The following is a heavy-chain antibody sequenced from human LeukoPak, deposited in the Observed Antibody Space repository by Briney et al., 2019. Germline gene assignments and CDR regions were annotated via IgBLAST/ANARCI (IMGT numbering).Heavy chain of an antibody. J-gene: IGHJ6*02. V-gene: IGHV3-23*01. CDR1: GFTFSSYA. D-gene: IGHD1-7*01. CDR3: AKFNWNYHMDYYYGMDV. CDR2: ISGSGGST. Sequence: LSGGSLRLSCAASGFTFSSYAMSWVRQAPGKGLEWVSAISGSGGSTYYADSVKGRFTISRDNSKNTLYLQMNSLRAEDTAVYYCAKFNWNYHMDYYYGMDVWGQGTTVTVSS.